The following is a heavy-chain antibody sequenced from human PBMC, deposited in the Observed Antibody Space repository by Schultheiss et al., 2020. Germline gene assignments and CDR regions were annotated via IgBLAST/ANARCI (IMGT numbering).Heavy chain of an antibody. CDR1: GGSISSGGYY. CDR2: IYYSGST. CDR3: ARVSIFGRDNWFDP. Sequence: SETLSLTCTVSGGSISSGGYYWSWIRQHPGKGLEWIGYIYYSGSTYYNPSLKSRVTISVDTSKNQFSLKLSSVTAADTAVYYCARVSIFGRDNWFDPWGQGTLVTVSS. J-gene: IGHJ5*02. D-gene: IGHD3-3*01. V-gene: IGHV4-31*03.